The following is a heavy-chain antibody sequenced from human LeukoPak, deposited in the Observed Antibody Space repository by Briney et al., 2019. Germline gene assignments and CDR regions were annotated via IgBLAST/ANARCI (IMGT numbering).Heavy chain of an antibody. V-gene: IGHV1-3*01. CDR1: GYTFNKYA. D-gene: IGHD3-22*01. Sequence: ASVRVSCKTSGYTFNKYAIHWVRQAPGQRLEWMGWINAGNGYTKYSQKFQGRVTITRDTSARTTYMELSSLRSEDTAMYYCARERESGSYDSSGPYSFDYWGQGTLVTVSS. J-gene: IGHJ4*02. CDR2: INAGNGYT. CDR3: ARERESGSYDSSGPYSFDY.